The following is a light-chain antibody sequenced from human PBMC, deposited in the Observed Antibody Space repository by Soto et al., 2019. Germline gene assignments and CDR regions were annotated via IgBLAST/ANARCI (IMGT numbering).Light chain of an antibody. CDR3: TSYTTSSTRV. Sequence: ALAQPASVSGSPGQSITISCTGTSSDVGAYDFVSWYQQHPDKAPKLMIYEVSNRPSGVSYRFSGSKSVNTATLTISGLQAEDEADYYCTSYTTSSTRVFGTGTKVTVL. J-gene: IGLJ1*01. CDR2: EVS. V-gene: IGLV2-14*03. CDR1: SSDVGAYDF.